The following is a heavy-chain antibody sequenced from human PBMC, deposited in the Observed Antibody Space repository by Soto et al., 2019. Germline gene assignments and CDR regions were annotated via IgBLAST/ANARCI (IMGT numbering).Heavy chain of an antibody. CDR3: ARPRGYSSTSRDVPLFGAFSFLMLRRPPRSTLFPYM. V-gene: IGHV5-51*01. J-gene: IGHJ6*03. Sequence: IPGKGLEWMGIIYPGDSDTRYSPSFQGQVTISADKSISTAYLQWSSLKASDTAMYYCARPRGYSSTSRDVPLFGAFSFLMLRRPPRSTLFPYM. CDR2: IYPGDSDT. D-gene: IGHD2-2*01.